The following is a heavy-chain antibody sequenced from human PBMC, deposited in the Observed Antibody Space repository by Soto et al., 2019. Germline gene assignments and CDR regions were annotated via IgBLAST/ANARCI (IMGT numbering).Heavy chain of an antibody. CDR2: INAGNGNT. Sequence: GASVKVSCKASGYTFTSYAMHWVRQAPGQRLEWMGWINAGNGNTKYSQKFQGRVTMTTDTSTSTAYMELRSLRSDDTAVYYCARPANDPPRGWFDPWGQGTLVTVSS. CDR1: GYTFTSYA. D-gene: IGHD1-1*01. J-gene: IGHJ5*02. V-gene: IGHV1-3*01. CDR3: ARPANDPPRGWFDP.